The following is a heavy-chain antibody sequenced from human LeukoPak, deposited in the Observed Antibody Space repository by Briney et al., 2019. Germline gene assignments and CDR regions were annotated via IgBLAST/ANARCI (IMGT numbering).Heavy chain of an antibody. CDR2: ISYDGSNK. CDR1: GFTFSSYA. J-gene: IGHJ6*02. CDR3: ARDAYPYCSSTSCYRVSGMDV. D-gene: IGHD2-2*01. V-gene: IGHV3-30-3*01. Sequence: GRSLRLSCAASGFTFSSYAMHWVRQAPGKGLEWVAVISYDGSNKYYADSVKGRFTISRGNSKNTLYLQMNSLRAEDTAVYYCARDAYPYCSSTSCYRVSGMDVWGQGTTVTVSS.